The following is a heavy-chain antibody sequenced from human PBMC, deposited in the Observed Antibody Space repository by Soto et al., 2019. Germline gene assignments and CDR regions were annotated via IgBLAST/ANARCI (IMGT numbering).Heavy chain of an antibody. CDR1: GFNFGYYG. J-gene: IGHJ1*01. CDR3: AKERIGGYCSTNRCYVLQH. D-gene: IGHD2-2*01. V-gene: IGHV3-30*18. Sequence: QVQLVESGGGVVQPGRPLRLSCEASGFNFGYYGMHWVRQAPGKGLEWVAIISYDGKDKYYTDSVKGRFTISRDNSKNTLYLQMNSLKPEDTAVYYCAKERIGGYCSTNRCYVLQHWGQGTLVTVSS. CDR2: ISYDGKDK.